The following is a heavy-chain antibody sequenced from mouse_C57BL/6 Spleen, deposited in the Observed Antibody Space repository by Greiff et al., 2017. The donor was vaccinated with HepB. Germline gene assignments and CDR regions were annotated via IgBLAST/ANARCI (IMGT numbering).Heavy chain of an antibody. V-gene: IGHV5-17*01. CDR1: GFTFSDYG. J-gene: IGHJ4*01. CDR3: ARRLNHAMDY. CDR2: ISSGSSTI. Sequence: DVHLVESGGGLVKPGGSLKLSCAASGFTFSDYGMHWVRQAPEKGLEWVAYISSGSSTIYYADTVKGRFTISRDNAKNTLFLQMTSLRSEDTAMYYCARRLNHAMDYWGQGTSVTVSS. D-gene: IGHD2-2*01.